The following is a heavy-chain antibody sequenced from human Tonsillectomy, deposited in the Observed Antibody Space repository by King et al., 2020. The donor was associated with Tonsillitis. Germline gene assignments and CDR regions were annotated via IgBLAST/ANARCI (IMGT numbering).Heavy chain of an antibody. CDR2: INHSET. Sequence: VQLQQWGAGLLKPSETLSLNCAVYGGSFSGYYWNWIRQPPGKGLEWIGEINHSETNYNPSLKSRLTISVDTSKNQFSLKLSSVTAADTAVYYCASTEGYWGQGTLVTVSS. V-gene: IGHV4-34*01. CDR3: ASTEGY. CDR1: GGSFSGYY. J-gene: IGHJ4*02.